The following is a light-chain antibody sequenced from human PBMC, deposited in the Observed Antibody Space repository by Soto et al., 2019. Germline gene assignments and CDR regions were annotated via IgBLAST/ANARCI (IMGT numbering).Light chain of an antibody. CDR3: SSYTSSTTLYV. V-gene: IGLV2-14*03. CDR2: DVS. J-gene: IGLJ1*01. CDR1: SSDVGNYNY. Sequence: QSVLTQPASVSGSPGQSITISCTGASSDVGNYNYVSWYQQHPGKAPKLIIYDVSNRPSGVSNRFSGSKSGNTASLTISGIQAEEEADYYCSSYTSSTTLYVFGTGTKVTV.